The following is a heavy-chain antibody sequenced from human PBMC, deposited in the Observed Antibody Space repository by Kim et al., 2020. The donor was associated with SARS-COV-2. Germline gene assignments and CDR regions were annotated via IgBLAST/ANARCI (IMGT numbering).Heavy chain of an antibody. Sequence: GGSLRLSCAASGFTFSNSAFSNFAIHWVRQAPGEGLEWVTIISYDGSNKYYADSVKGRFTISRDNSKNTVYLEMNSLRDEDTAVYYCAREGSGSSFDYWG. CDR1: GFTFSNSAFSNFA. V-gene: IGHV3-30*04. CDR2: ISYDGSNK. CDR3: AREGSGSSFDY. D-gene: IGHD3-10*01. J-gene: IGHJ4*01.